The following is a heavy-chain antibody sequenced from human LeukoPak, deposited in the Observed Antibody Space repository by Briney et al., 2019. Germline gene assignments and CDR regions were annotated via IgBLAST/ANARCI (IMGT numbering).Heavy chain of an antibody. D-gene: IGHD3-22*01. CDR1: GFTFSNAW. V-gene: IGHV3-15*01. Sequence: PGGSLRLSCAASGFTFSNAWMSWVRQAPGKGLEWVGRIKSKTDGGTTDYAAPVKGRFTISRDDSKSTLHLQMNSLKTEDTAVYYCTTEGYYYDSSGYALRVYFDYWGQGTLVTVSS. CDR3: TTEGYYYDSSGYALRVYFDY. CDR2: IKSKTDGGTT. J-gene: IGHJ4*02.